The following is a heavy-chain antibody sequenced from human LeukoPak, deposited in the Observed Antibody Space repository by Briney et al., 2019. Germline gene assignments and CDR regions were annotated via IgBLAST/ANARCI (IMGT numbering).Heavy chain of an antibody. J-gene: IGHJ6*03. CDR2: MNPNSGNT. D-gene: IGHD2-15*01. CDR1: GYTFTSYD. Sequence: GASVKVSCKASGYTFTSYDINWVRQATGQGLEWMGWMNPNSGNTGYAQKFQGRVTMTRNTSISTAYTELSSLRSEDTAVYYCARGVRGGVVYYYYYMDVWGKGTTVTVSS. CDR3: ARGVRGGVVYYYYYMDV. V-gene: IGHV1-8*01.